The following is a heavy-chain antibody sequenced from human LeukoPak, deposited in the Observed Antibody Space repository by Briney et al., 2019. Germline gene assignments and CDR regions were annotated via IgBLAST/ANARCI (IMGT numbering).Heavy chain of an antibody. CDR2: IYYSGST. CDR3: ARGDWVTTSHLTPSSGAFDI. CDR1: GGSISSGGNS. D-gene: IGHD4-11*01. Sequence: SQTLSLTCTVSGGSISSGGNSWSWIRQHPGRGLEWIGYIYYSGSTYYNPSLKTRVTISIDTSENQFSLKLSSVTAADTAVYYCARGDWVTTSHLTPSSGAFDIWGQGTMVTVSS. J-gene: IGHJ3*02. V-gene: IGHV4-31*03.